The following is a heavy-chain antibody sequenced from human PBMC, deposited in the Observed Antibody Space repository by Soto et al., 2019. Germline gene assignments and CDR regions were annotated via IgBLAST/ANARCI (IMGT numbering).Heavy chain of an antibody. J-gene: IGHJ6*03. CDR1: GGSISSYY. CDR2: IYYSGST. D-gene: IGHD7-27*01. V-gene: IGHV4-59*08. Sequence: SETLSLTCTVSGGSISSYYWSWIRQPPGKGLEWIGYIYYSGSTNYNPSLKSRVTISVDTSKNQFSLKLSSVTAADTAVYYCARHGTGDFSYYYYYMDVWGKGTTVTVSS. CDR3: ARHGTGDFSYYYYYMDV.